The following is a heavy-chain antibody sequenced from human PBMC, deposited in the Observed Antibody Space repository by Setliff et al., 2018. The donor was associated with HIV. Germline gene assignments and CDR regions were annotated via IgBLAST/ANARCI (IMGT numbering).Heavy chain of an antibody. CDR1: GFTFSSYA. J-gene: IGHJ4*02. Sequence: GGSLRLSCAASGFTFSSYAMSWVRQAPGKGLEWVSAISGSGDSTYYADSVKGRFTILRDNSKKTLYLQMNSLRAEDTAVYYCAKDHISVYAYDTFYFDYWGQGTLVTVSS. CDR2: ISGSGDST. V-gene: IGHV3-23*01. D-gene: IGHD2-21*01. CDR3: AKDHISVYAYDTFYFDY.